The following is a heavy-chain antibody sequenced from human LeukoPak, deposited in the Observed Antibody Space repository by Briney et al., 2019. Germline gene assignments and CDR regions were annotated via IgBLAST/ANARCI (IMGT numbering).Heavy chain of an antibody. CDR2: IYYSGST. CDR1: GGSISSYY. J-gene: IGHJ4*02. Sequence: SETLSLTCTVSGGSISSYYWSWIRQPPGKGLEWIGYIYYSGSTNYNPSLKSRVTISVDTSKNLFSLKLSSVTAADTAVYYCARDIAVAGTWFDYWGQGTLVTVSS. CDR3: ARDIAVAGTWFDY. D-gene: IGHD6-19*01. V-gene: IGHV4-59*01.